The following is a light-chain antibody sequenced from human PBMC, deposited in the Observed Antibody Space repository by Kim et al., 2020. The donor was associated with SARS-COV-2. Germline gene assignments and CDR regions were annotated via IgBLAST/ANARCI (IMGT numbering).Light chain of an antibody. J-gene: IGLJ3*02. V-gene: IGLV2-8*01. CDR1: SSDVGGYKY. Sequence: GQSVTISCSGTSSDVGGYKYVSWYQQPPGKAPHLIIYEVSERPSGVPDRFSGSKSGNTASLIVSGLQAEDEADYYCCSYAGSSNWLFGGGTKLTVL. CDR3: CSYAGSSNWL. CDR2: EVS.